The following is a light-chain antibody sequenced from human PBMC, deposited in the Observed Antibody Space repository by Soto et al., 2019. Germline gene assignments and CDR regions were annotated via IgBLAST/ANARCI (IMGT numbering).Light chain of an antibody. V-gene: IGKV4-1*01. J-gene: IGKJ1*01. CDR1: QSVLYSANNKTC. Sequence: DIVMTQSPDSLAVSLGERATINCKSSQSVLYSANNKTCLAWYQQKPGQPPKLLLYWASTREAGVPDRFSDSGSGTDFTLTISSLQAEDVAVYYCQQYYSTPRTFGQGTKVEIK. CDR2: WAS. CDR3: QQYYSTPRT.